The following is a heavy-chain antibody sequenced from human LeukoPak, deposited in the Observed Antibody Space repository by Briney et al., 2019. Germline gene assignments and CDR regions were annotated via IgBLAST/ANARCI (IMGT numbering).Heavy chain of an antibody. V-gene: IGHV3-48*04. Sequence: GGSLRLSCAASEFTFSSYSMCWVRKAPGKGREWVSYISSSGTSIYYADSVRGRFTISRDNAKNSLYLQMNSLRAEDTALYYCARDVTYHGGDWFDPWGQGTLVTVSS. CDR3: ARDVTYHGGDWFDP. J-gene: IGHJ5*02. CDR1: EFTFSSYS. D-gene: IGHD4-23*01. CDR2: ISSSGTSI.